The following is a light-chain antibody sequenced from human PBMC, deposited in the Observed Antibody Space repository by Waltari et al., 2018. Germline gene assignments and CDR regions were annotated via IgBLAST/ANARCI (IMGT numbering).Light chain of an antibody. CDR3: HHYYIPPLT. J-gene: IGKJ5*01. V-gene: IGKV4-1*01. CDR1: QSLFSTSNSKTY. CDR2: WAS. Sequence: DIVMTQSPDFLAVSLGERATINCKSSQSLFSTSNSKTYISWYQQKPGQPPKLLIYWASTRGSGVPDRFSGSGSGTDFTLTISSLQAEDVVVYYCHHYYIPPLTFGQGTRLEIK.